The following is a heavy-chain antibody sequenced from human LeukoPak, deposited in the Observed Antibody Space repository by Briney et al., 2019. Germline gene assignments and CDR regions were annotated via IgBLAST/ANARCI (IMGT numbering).Heavy chain of an antibody. J-gene: IGHJ4*02. CDR1: GGSFSGYY. Sequence: SETLSLTCAVYGGSFSGYYWSWIRQPPGKGLEWIGEINHSGSTNYNPSLKSRVTISVDTSKNQFSLKLSSVTAADTAVYYCARGPSYDSSGYYYVQLGEPFDYWGQGTLVTVSS. CDR3: ARGPSYDSSGYYYVQLGEPFDY. D-gene: IGHD3-22*01. CDR2: INHSGST. V-gene: IGHV4-34*01.